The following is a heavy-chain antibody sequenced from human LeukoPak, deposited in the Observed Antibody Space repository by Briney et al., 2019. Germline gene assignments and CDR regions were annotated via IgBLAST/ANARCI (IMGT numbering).Heavy chain of an antibody. V-gene: IGHV3-48*01. J-gene: IGHJ2*01. CDR3: ARDNPQGPRSSPWYFDR. CDR2: ISSSSSTI. CDR1: GFTFSSYS. Sequence: PGGSLRLSCAASGFTFSSYSMNWVRQAPGKGLEWVSYISSSSSTIYYADSVKGRFTISRDNAKTSLSLQMNSLRAEDTAVYYCARDNPQGPRSSPWYFDRWGRGTLVTVSS.